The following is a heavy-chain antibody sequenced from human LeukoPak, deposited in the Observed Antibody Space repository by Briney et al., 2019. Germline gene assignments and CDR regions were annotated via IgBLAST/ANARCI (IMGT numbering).Heavy chain of an antibody. CDR1: GYTFTSYY. Sequence: GASVKVSCKASGYTFTSYYMHWVRQAPGQGLEWMGIINPSGGSTSYAQKVQGRVTMTTDTSTSTAYMELRSLRSDDTAVYYCAREETHHVYYGMDVWGQGTMVTVSS. CDR2: INPSGGST. D-gene: IGHD1-14*01. V-gene: IGHV1-46*01. CDR3: AREETHHVYYGMDV. J-gene: IGHJ6*02.